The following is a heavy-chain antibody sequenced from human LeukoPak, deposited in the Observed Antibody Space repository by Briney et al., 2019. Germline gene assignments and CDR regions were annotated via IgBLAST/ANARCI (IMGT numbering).Heavy chain of an antibody. CDR2: ISWNSGSI. V-gene: IGHV3-9*01. CDR3: ARDKRFGVDKYPDS. J-gene: IGHJ4*02. CDR1: GFTFEDYA. Sequence: QAGGSLRLSCAVSGFTFEDYAMHWVRQAPGKGLDWVAAISWNSGSINYADSVKGRFTISRDNAKNSLYLQMNSLRAEDTAVYYCARDKRFGVDKYPDSWGQGTLVSVSS. D-gene: IGHD3-10*01.